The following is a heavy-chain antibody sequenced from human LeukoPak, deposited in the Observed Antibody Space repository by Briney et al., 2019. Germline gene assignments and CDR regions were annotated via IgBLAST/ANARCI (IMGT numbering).Heavy chain of an antibody. V-gene: IGHV3-21*01. CDR1: GFTFSSYG. CDR2: ISSSSSYI. D-gene: IGHD2-2*02. CDR3: ARAMRGYCSSTSCYTSFDY. Sequence: GGSLRLSCAASGFTFSSYGMHWVRQAPGKGLEWVSSISSSSSYIYYADSVKGRFTISRDNAKNSLYLQMNSLRAEDTAVYYCARAMRGYCSSTSCYTSFDYWGQGTLVTVSS. J-gene: IGHJ4*02.